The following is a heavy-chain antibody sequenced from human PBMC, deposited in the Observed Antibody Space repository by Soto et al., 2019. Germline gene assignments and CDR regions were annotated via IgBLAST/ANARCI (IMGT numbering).Heavy chain of an antibody. V-gene: IGHV5-10-1*01. CDR3: ARLLLAGRSGPLAP. CDR2: IDPSDSYT. J-gene: IGHJ5*02. D-gene: IGHD2-15*01. CDR1: GYMFTSSW. Sequence: GESLKISCKGSGYMFTSSWISWVRQMPGKGLEWMGKIDPSDSYTNYSPSFQGHVSISADRSISTVYLQWSSLKASDTAMYYCARLLLAGRSGPLAPWGQGTRVTVPS.